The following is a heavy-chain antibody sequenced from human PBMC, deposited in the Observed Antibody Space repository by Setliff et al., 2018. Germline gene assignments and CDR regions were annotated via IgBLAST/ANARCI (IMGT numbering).Heavy chain of an antibody. CDR3: ARDQGIGLSGSYSFFDY. Sequence: RLSCAASGFTFSSYWMSWVRQAPGKGLEWVSYISSSGSTIYYADSVKGRFTISRDNAKNSLYLQMNSLRAEDTAVYYCARDQGIGLSGSYSFFDYWGQGTLVTVSS. V-gene: IGHV3-48*04. CDR2: ISSSGSTI. CDR1: GFTFSSYW. D-gene: IGHD3-3*01. J-gene: IGHJ4*02.